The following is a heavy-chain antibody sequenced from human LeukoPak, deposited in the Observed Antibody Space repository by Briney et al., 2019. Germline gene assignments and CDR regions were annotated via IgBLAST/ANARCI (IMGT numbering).Heavy chain of an antibody. D-gene: IGHD3-10*01. CDR1: GYTFTSYY. J-gene: IGHJ3*02. V-gene: IGHV1-46*01. Sequence: ASVKVSCKASGYTFTSYYMHWVRQAPGQGLEWMGLINPTGGSTGYAQKFQGRVTMTRDMSTSTDYMELSSLRSDDTAVYYCARVLWFGELLLSDIWGQGTMVTVSS. CDR3: ARVLWFGELLLSDI. CDR2: INPTGGST.